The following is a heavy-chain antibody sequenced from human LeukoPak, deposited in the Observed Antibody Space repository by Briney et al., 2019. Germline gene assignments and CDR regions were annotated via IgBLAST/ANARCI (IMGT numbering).Heavy chain of an antibody. CDR3: VQDGSSSVDY. D-gene: IGHD6-6*01. J-gene: IGHJ4*02. V-gene: IGHV3-30*04. Sequence: GGSLRLSCAASGFTFSSYAMHWVRQAPGKGLEWVAVISYDGSNKYYADSVKGRFTISRDNSKNTLYLQMNSLRAEDTAVYYCVQDGSSSVDYWGQGTLVTVSS. CDR2: ISYDGSNK. CDR1: GFTFSSYA.